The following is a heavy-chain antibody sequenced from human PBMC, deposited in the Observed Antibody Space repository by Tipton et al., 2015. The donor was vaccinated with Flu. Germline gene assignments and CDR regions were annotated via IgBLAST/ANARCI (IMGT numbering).Heavy chain of an antibody. CDR3: ARVRSSSWAGAFDD. D-gene: IGHD6-13*01. CDR2: IYHSGTT. Sequence: LRLSCAVSGYSIGNGYYWGWIRQAPGKGLEWIASIYHSGTTYYNPSLKSRVTISLDTSKNQFSLKLSSVTAADTAVYYCARVRSSSWAGAFDDWGQGTLVTVSS. CDR1: GYSIGNGYY. V-gene: IGHV4-38-2*01. J-gene: IGHJ4*02.